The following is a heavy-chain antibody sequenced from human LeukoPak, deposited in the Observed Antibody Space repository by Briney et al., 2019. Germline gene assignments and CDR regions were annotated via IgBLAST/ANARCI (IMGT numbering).Heavy chain of an antibody. V-gene: IGHV1-2*02. CDR1: GYTFTGYY. J-gene: IGHJ4*02. CDR2: INPNSGGT. CDR3: ARSPAGVVVPAAADY. Sequence: ASVKVSCKASGYTFTGYYMHWVRQAPGQGLEWMRWINPNSGGTNYAQKFQGRVTMTRDTSISTAYMELSRLRSDDTAVYYCARSPAGVVVPAAADYWGQGTLVTVSS. D-gene: IGHD2-2*01.